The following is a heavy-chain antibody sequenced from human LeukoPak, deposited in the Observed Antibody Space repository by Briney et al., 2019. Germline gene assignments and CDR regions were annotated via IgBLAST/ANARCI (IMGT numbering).Heavy chain of an antibody. J-gene: IGHJ4*02. CDR2: IDESGGT. CDR3: AKDYSVTVVVLFDY. D-gene: IGHD3-22*01. V-gene: IGHV3-23*01. CDR1: GFTFSNYA. Sequence: GGSLRLSCAASGFTFSNYAMTWVRQAPGKGLEWVSSIDESGGTYYADSVKGRFTISRDNSKNTLYLQMNSLRAEDTAVYYCAKDYSVTVVVLFDYWGQGTLVTVSS.